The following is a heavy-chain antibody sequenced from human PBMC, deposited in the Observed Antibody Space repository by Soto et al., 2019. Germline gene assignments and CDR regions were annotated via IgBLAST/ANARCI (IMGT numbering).Heavy chain of an antibody. CDR2: ISGSGASP. D-gene: IGHD2-2*01. V-gene: IGHV3-23*01. CDR1: GFTFDDYA. J-gene: IGHJ4*02. CDR3: AKARCSTTNCYVPDY. Sequence: GGSLRLSCAASGFTFDDYAMSWVRQAPGKGLEWVSAISGSGASPGYADSVQGRFTISRDNPKRTLYLQMNNLRAEDTAVYYCAKARCSTTNCYVPDYWGQGTLVTVSS.